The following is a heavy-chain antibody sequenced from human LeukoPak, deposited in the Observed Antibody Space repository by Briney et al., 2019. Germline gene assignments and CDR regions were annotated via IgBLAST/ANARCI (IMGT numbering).Heavy chain of an antibody. CDR3: AREGYYYDSSGYDPADY. CDR1: GFTFSSYW. CDR2: IKQDGSEK. J-gene: IGHJ4*02. D-gene: IGHD3-22*01. Sequence: PGGSLRLSCAASGFTFSSYWMSWVRQTPGKGLEWVANIKQDGSEKYYVDSVKGRFTISRNNAKNSLYLQMNSLRAEDTAVYCCAREGYYYDSSGYDPADYWGQGTLVTVSS. V-gene: IGHV3-7*01.